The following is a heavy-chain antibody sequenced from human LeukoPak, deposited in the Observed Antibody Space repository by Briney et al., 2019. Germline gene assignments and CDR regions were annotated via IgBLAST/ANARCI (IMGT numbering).Heavy chain of an antibody. CDR3: AKDSGGTYFYYYYYMDV. CDR1: GFTFSSYA. CDR2: ISDSGDYT. V-gene: IGHV3-23*01. J-gene: IGHJ6*03. Sequence: PGGSLTLSCAGSGFTFSSYARSWVRQAPGQGLEWVSVISDSGDYTSYADSMKGRFTVSRDNSKNTLYLQMNSLRAEDTAEYYCAKDSGGTYFYYYYYMDVWGKGTTVTVSS. D-gene: IGHD1-26*01.